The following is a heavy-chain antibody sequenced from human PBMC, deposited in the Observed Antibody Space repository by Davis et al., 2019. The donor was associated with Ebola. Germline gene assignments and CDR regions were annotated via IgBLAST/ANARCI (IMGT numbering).Heavy chain of an antibody. CDR3: ARDLVVVVAANQGWYYGMDV. CDR2: ISYDGGKE. Sequence: GESLKISCAASGFTFSGYGMHWVRQAPGKGLEWVALISYDGGKEYYADSVKGRFTISRDNSKDTVYLQMNSLRAEDTAVYYCARDLVVVVAANQGWYYGMDVWGKGTTVTVSS. J-gene: IGHJ6*04. V-gene: IGHV3-30*03. D-gene: IGHD2-15*01. CDR1: GFTFSGYG.